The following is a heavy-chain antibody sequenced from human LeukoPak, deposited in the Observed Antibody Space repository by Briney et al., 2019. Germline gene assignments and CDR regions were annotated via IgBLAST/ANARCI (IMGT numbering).Heavy chain of an antibody. D-gene: IGHD1-26*01. Sequence: GGSLRLSCAASGFTFSSYGMHWVRQAPGKGLEWVAFIRYDGSNKYYADSVKGRFTISRDNSKNTLYLQMNSLRAEDTAVYYCAKDLSEDLSVGATQPNWFDPWGQGTLVTVSS. CDR3: AKDLSEDLSVGATQPNWFDP. J-gene: IGHJ5*02. CDR1: GFTFSSYG. CDR2: IRYDGSNK. V-gene: IGHV3-30*02.